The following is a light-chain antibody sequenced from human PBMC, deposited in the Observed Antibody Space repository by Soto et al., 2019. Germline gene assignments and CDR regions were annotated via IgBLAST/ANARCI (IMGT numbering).Light chain of an antibody. J-gene: IGLJ2*01. CDR2: DVS. V-gene: IGLV2-14*03. CDR3: SSFTTSSALV. CDR1: NSDIGYYNF. Sequence: QSALTQPASVSGSPGQSITISCTGTNSDIGYYNFVSWYQHHPGKAPKLMIYDVSNRPSGVSNRFSGSKSGNTASLTISGLQAEDEADSYCSSFTTSSALVFGGGTKLTVL.